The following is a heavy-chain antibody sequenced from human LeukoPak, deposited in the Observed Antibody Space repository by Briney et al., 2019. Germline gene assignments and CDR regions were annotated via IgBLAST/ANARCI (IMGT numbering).Heavy chain of an antibody. V-gene: IGHV3-30-3*01. CDR2: ISFDGSNK. J-gene: IGHJ4*02. CDR1: GFTFSNYA. Sequence: GRSLRLSCAASGFTFSNYAMHWVRQAPGKGLEWVAVISFDGSNKYYADSVKGRFTISRDNSKNTLYRQMNMLRAQDTAVYNFARAPIGYYYFFDSYFDFWGQGTLVTVSS. CDR3: ARAPIGYYYFFDSYFDF. D-gene: IGHD3-22*01.